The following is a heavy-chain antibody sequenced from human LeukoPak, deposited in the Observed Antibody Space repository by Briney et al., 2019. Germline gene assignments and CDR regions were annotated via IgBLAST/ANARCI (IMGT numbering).Heavy chain of an antibody. V-gene: IGHV3-21*01. D-gene: IGHD5-18*01. CDR3: ARAMGTAMVVFDC. J-gene: IGHJ4*02. Sequence: GGSLRLSCAASGFTFSSYSMNWVRQAPGKGLEWVSSISGTSGYIYYADSMKGRFTISRDNAKNSLYLQMNSLRAEDTAVYYCARAMGTAMVVFDCWGQGTLVTVSS. CDR1: GFTFSSYS. CDR2: ISGTSGYI.